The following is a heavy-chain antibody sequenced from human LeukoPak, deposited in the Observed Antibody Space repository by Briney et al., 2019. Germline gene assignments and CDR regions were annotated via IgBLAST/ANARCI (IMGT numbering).Heavy chain of an antibody. CDR2: INPADSDT. Sequence: GESLKISCKASGCSFVNYWIGWVRQMPGKGLEWMVIINPADSDTRYSPSFHGQVTISVDKSISAAYLQWSSLKASDTAIYYCARHVYGGLFDYWGPGTLVSVSS. CDR3: ARHVYGGLFDY. D-gene: IGHD3-16*01. CDR1: GCSFVNYW. V-gene: IGHV5-51*01. J-gene: IGHJ4*02.